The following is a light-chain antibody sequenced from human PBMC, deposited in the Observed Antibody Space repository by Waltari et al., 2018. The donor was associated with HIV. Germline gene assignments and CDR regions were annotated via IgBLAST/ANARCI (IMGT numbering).Light chain of an antibody. CDR2: GNY. V-gene: IGLV1-44*01. Sequence: QSVVTQPPSVSGTPGQTVTISCSGSTSNIGIKTVNWYQHLPGTAPKRLIYGNYQRPSGVPDRLPASKSGTSASLAISGLQSEDEADYYCASWDASLNGWVFGGGTKLTVL. CDR3: ASWDASLNGWV. CDR1: TSNIGIKT. J-gene: IGLJ3*02.